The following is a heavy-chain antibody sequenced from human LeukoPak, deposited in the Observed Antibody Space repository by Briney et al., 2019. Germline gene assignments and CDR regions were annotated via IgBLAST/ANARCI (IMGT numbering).Heavy chain of an antibody. CDR3: ARAGGFTMVRGAVNNWFDP. CDR2: IYYSGST. D-gene: IGHD3-10*01. J-gene: IGHJ5*02. V-gene: IGHV4-39*07. Sequence: SETLSLTCTVSGGSISSNSYYWGWIRQPPGKGLEWIGSIYYSGSTYHNPSLKSRVSISVDTSKNQFSLKLSSVTAADTAVYYCARAGGFTMVRGAVNNWFDPWGQGILVTVSS. CDR1: GGSISSNSYY.